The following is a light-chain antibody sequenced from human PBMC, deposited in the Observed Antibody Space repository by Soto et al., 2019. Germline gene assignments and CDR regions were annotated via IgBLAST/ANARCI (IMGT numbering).Light chain of an antibody. CDR2: DDS. V-gene: IGLV3-21*02. Sequence: SYELTQPPSVSVAPGQTARVTCEGSTIGSKSVHWYQQKPGQAPILVVYDDSDRPSGIPERFSGSNSGNTATLTINRVEAWDEADYYCQVCHSSGDHYVFGPGTQLTVL. CDR3: QVCHSSGDHYV. CDR1: TIGSKS. J-gene: IGLJ1*01.